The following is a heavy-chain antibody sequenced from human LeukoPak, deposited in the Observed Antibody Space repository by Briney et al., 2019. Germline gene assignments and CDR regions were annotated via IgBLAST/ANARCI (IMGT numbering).Heavy chain of an antibody. Sequence: GASVKVSCKASGYTFTGYYMHWVRQAPGQGLEWMGWINPNSGGTNYAQKFQGRVTMTRDTSISTAYMELSRLRSDDTAVYYCARAPRELRYFDWLLPHYDYWGQGTLVTVSS. D-gene: IGHD3-9*01. V-gene: IGHV1-2*02. CDR2: INPNSGGT. CDR1: GYTFTGYY. J-gene: IGHJ4*02. CDR3: ARAPRELRYFDWLLPHYDY.